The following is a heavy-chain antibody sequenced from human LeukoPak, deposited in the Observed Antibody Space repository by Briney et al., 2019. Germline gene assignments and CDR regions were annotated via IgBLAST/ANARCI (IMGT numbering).Heavy chain of an antibody. CDR1: GFTFDDYA. CDR2: ISWNSGSI. J-gene: IGHJ6*02. CDR3: AKDLDYGDYVSSGMDV. V-gene: IGHV3-9*01. D-gene: IGHD4-17*01. Sequence: PGRSLRLSCAASGFTFDDYAMHWVRQAPGKGLEWVSGISWNSGSIGYADSVKGRFTISRDNAKNSLYLQMNSLRAEDTALYYCAKDLDYGDYVSSGMDVWGQGTTVTVSS.